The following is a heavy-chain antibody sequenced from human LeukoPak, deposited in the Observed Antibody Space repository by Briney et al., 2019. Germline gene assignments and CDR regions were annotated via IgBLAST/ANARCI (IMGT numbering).Heavy chain of an antibody. V-gene: IGHV4-39*01. CDR3: ARHPTTIISPCDY. D-gene: IGHD1-1*01. J-gene: IGHJ4*02. Sequence: PAETLSLTCTVSGGSISSSTYSWAWIRQPPGKGLEWIGSIDSSGRTYKNPSLKSRVTMSVDMSKNQFSLRLPYVTAADTAVYYCARHPTTIISPCDYWGQGTLVTLSS. CDR2: IDSSGRT. CDR1: GGSISSSTYS.